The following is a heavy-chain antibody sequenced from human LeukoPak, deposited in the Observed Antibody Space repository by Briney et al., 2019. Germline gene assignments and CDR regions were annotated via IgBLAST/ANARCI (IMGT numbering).Heavy chain of an antibody. D-gene: IGHD1-26*01. J-gene: IGHJ3*02. Sequence: GASVRLSCAASGFTFSDYLMHWVRQAPGKGLVWVSHINNDGTTTFYADSVKGRFTISRDNAKKTLYLQMNSVRAEDRAVYYCTRGGRYLGLAFDIWGQGTMVAVSS. CDR1: GFTFSDYL. CDR2: INNDGTTT. V-gene: IGHV3-74*01. CDR3: TRGGRYLGLAFDI.